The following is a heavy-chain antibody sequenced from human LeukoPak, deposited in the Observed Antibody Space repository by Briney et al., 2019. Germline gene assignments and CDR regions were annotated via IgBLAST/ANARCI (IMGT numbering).Heavy chain of an antibody. V-gene: IGHV4-61*02. Sequence: PSQTLSLTCTVSGGSISSGNYYWSWIRQPAGKGPEWIGRIYSSGSTNYNPSLKSRVTISVDTSKNQFSLKLSSMTAADTAVYYCARGSPWRIAAAGTGAFDIWGQGTMVTVSS. CDR2: IYSSGST. CDR1: GGSISSGNYY. CDR3: ARGSPWRIAAAGTGAFDI. J-gene: IGHJ3*02. D-gene: IGHD6-13*01.